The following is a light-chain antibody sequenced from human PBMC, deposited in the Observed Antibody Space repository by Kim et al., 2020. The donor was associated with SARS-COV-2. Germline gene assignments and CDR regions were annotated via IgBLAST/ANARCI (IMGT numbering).Light chain of an antibody. J-gene: IGKJ2*01. V-gene: IGKV1-39*01. CDR2: AAS. Sequence: SASVGDRITITWRASQSISNYLSWFQHKPGKAPDLLIYAASSVQSGVPSRFSGSGSGTDFTLTIISLQPEDSATYYCQQSYSTPRTFGQGTKLEI. CDR3: QQSYSTPRT. CDR1: QSISNY.